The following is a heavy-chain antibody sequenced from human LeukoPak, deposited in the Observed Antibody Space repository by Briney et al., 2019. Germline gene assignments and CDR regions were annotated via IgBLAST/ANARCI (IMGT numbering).Heavy chain of an antibody. Sequence: GGSLRLSCAASGFAFSSYAMNRVRQAPGKGLEWVSAISGSGGSTYYADSVKGRFTISRDNSKNTLYLQMNSLRAEDTAVYYCAKGLRNYYYYGMDVWGQGTTVTVSS. J-gene: IGHJ6*02. CDR3: AKGLRNYYYYGMDV. CDR2: ISGSGGST. CDR1: GFAFSSYA. D-gene: IGHD4-17*01. V-gene: IGHV3-23*01.